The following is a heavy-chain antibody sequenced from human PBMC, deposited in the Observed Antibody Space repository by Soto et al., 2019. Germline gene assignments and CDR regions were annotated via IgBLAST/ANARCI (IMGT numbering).Heavy chain of an antibody. CDR2: IYWDNDK. Sequence: QITLKESGPTLVKPTQTLTLTCTFSGFSLSTSGVGVGWIRQPPGKALECLALIYWDNDKRYSPSLKSRLSVTQDTSKNQVVLTMTNMDPADTGTYYCAHRLCDSSCYWDVGFFDYWGQGALVTVSS. CDR3: AHRLCDSSCYWDVGFFDY. D-gene: IGHD2-15*01. V-gene: IGHV2-5*02. J-gene: IGHJ4*02. CDR1: GFSLSTSGVG.